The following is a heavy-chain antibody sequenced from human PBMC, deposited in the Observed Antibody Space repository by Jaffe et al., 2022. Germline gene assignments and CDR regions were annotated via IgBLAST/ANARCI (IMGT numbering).Heavy chain of an antibody. J-gene: IGHJ4*02. CDR3: ARAPTRYCSGGSCYSVDY. V-gene: IGHV1-3*01. CDR1: GYTFTSYA. D-gene: IGHD2-15*01. CDR2: INAGNGNT. Sequence: QVQLVQSGAEVKKPGASVKVSCKASGYTFTSYAMHWVRQAPGQRLEWMGWINAGNGNTKYSQKFQGRVTITRDTSASTAYMELSSLRSEDTAVYYCARAPTRYCSGGSCYSVDYWGQGTLVTVSS.